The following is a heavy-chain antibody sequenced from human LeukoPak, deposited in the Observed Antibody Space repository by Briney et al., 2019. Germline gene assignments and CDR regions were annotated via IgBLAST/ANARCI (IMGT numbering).Heavy chain of an antibody. V-gene: IGHV3-21*01. CDR1: GFTFSSYS. CDR3: ARGVAAAGPSFDY. Sequence: PGGSLRLSCAASGFTFSSYSMNWVRQAPGKGLEWVSSISSSSSYIYYADSVKGRFTISRDNAKNSLYLQMNSLRAKDTAVYYCARGVAAAGPSFDYWGQGTLVTVSS. D-gene: IGHD6-13*01. J-gene: IGHJ4*02. CDR2: ISSSSSYI.